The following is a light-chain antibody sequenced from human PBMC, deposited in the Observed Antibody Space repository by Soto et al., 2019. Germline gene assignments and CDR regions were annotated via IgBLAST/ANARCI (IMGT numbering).Light chain of an antibody. V-gene: IGKV1-9*01. J-gene: IGKJ4*01. CDR2: SAS. CDR1: QPISNY. Sequence: DIQLTQSPSFLSASVGDRVTITCRASQPISNYLAWYQQKPGKAPELLIYSASTLQSGVPSRFSGSGGGSWTEFSLTIRALQPDDFATYYCLQLNRYPLTFGGGTKV. CDR3: LQLNRYPLT.